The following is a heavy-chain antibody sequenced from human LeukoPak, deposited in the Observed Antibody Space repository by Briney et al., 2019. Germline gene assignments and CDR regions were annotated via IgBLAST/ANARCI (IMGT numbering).Heavy chain of an antibody. CDR3: ARSGAEITWLYDY. J-gene: IGHJ4*02. CDR2: IGSYNGNT. D-gene: IGHD3-16*01. V-gene: IGHV1-18*01. Sequence: EASVKVSCKASGYTFNRYGISGVRQAPGQGLEGMGWIGSYNGNTNYAQKLQGRVTMTTDTSTSTAYMELRSLKSDDTAVYYCARSGAEITWLYDYWGQGTLVTVSS. CDR1: GYTFNRYG.